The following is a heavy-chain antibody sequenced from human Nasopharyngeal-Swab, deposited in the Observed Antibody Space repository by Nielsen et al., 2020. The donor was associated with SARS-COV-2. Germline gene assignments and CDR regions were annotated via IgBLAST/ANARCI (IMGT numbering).Heavy chain of an antibody. CDR1: GFTFRNYA. V-gene: IGHV3-30*18. Sequence: SGFTFRNYALHWVRKAPSKELEWMAVISYDGNYKYYAHSVKGRFTISRDNSKNTVFLQMNRLRAGDTAVYYCAKEDLSGYDSTSYYGMDVWGQGTTVTVSS. J-gene: IGHJ6*02. CDR2: ISYDGNYK. CDR3: AKEDLSGYDSTSYYGMDV. D-gene: IGHD5-12*01.